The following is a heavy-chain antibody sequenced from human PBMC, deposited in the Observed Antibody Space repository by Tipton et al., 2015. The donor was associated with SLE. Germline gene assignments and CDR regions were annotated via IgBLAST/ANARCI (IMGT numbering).Heavy chain of an antibody. J-gene: IGHJ5*02. Sequence: QVQLVQSGGGLVKPGGSLRLSCAASGFTFSSYSMNWVRQAPGKGLEWVTFIGHDGSKIFYADSVKGRFTVPRDNSKDTLYLQMNSLGVEDTALYYCAKDFCPSSSCYLGWFDPWGQGTLVTVSS. CDR3: AKDFCPSSSCYLGWFDP. CDR2: IGHDGSKI. V-gene: IGHV3-30*02. D-gene: IGHD2-2*01. CDR1: GFTFSSYS.